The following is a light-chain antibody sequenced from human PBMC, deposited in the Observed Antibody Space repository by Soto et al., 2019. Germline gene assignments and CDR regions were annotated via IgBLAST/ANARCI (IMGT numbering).Light chain of an antibody. CDR3: QQYGSSPTWT. Sequence: EIVMTQSPATLSVSPGERATLSCRASQSVSSYLAWYQQKPGQAPRLLIYDASNRATGIPDRFSGSGSGTDFTLTISRLEPEDSAVYYCQQYGSSPTWTFGQGTKVDIK. CDR1: QSVSSY. CDR2: DAS. V-gene: IGKV3-20*01. J-gene: IGKJ1*01.